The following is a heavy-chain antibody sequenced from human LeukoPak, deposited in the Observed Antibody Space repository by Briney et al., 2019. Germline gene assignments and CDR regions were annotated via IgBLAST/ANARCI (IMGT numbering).Heavy chain of an antibody. CDR1: GYTFTNYD. D-gene: IGHD2-15*01. V-gene: IGHV1-8*01. J-gene: IGHJ4*02. CDR2: MNPNSGNT. Sequence: ASVKVSCKASGYTFTNYDINWVRQATGQGLEWMGWMNPNSGNTGYAQKFQGRVTMTRDTSVSTAYMELSSLKSEDTAVYYCARRRWVLLGIDSWGQGTLVTVSS. CDR3: ARRRWVLLGIDS.